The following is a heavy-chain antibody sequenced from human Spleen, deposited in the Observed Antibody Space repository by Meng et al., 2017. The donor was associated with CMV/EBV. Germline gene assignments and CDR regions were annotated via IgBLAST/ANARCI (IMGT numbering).Heavy chain of an antibody. CDR1: GFTVITTY. Sequence: CAASGFTVITTYMSWVRQAPGKGLECVSLIYSDGTTYYADSVKGRFTISRDNSKNTLYLQLHSLRAEDTAVYYCAKRIFYSNNWYFDYWGQGTLVTVSS. V-gene: IGHV3-53*01. J-gene: IGHJ4*02. CDR2: IYSDGTT. CDR3: AKRIFYSNNWYFDY. D-gene: IGHD1-1*01.